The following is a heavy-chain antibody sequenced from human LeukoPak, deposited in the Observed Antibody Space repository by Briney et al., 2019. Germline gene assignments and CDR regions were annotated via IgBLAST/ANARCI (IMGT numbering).Heavy chain of an antibody. J-gene: IGHJ4*02. CDR3: ARERVYSSSSYYFDY. CDR2: IYYSGST. CDR1: GGSISSYY. D-gene: IGHD6-13*01. V-gene: IGHV4-59*01. Sequence: PSETLSLTCTVSGGSISSYYWSWIRQPLGKGLEWIGYIYYSGSTNYNPSLKSRVTISVDTSKNQFSLKLSSVTAADTAVYYCARERVYSSSSYYFDYWGQGTLVTVSS.